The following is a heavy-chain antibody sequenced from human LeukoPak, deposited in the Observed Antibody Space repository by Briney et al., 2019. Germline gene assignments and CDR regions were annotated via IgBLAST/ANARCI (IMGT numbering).Heavy chain of an antibody. J-gene: IGHJ6*02. Sequence: GASVKVSCKASGYTFTSYDINWVRQATGQGLEWMGWMNPNSGNTGYAQKFQGRVTMTRNTSISTAYMELSSLRSADTAVYYCARGTGFGVVILYYYGMDVWGQGTTVTVSS. D-gene: IGHD3-3*01. CDR1: GYTFTSYD. V-gene: IGHV1-8*01. CDR3: ARGTGFGVVILYYYGMDV. CDR2: MNPNSGNT.